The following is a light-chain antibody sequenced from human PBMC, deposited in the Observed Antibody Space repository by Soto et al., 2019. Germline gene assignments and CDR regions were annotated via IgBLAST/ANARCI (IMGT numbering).Light chain of an antibody. CDR3: QHYNSYSEA. Sequence: DIQMTQSPSTLSASVGDRVSITCRASQTIDSWLAWYQQRPGKPPKLLIYKASTLKSGVPSRFSGSGSGTEFTLTISSLQPDDFATYYCQHYNSYSEAFGQGTRWIS. J-gene: IGKJ1*01. CDR1: QTIDSW. CDR2: KAS. V-gene: IGKV1-5*03.